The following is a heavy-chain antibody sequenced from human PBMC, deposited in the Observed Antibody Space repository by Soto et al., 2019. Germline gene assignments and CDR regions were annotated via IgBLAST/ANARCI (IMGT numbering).Heavy chain of an antibody. V-gene: IGHV4-34*01. CDR2: INHSGST. J-gene: IGHJ6*03. Sequence: ETLSLTCAVYGGSSSGYNWCWIGHPPGKGLEWIGEINHSGSTNYNPSLKSRVTISVDTSKNQFSLKLSSVTAADTAVYYCARLYYYYMDVWGKGTTVTSP. CDR1: GGSSSGYN. CDR3: ARLYYYYMDV.